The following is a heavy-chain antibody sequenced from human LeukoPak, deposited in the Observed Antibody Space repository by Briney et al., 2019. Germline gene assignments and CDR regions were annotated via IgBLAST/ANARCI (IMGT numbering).Heavy chain of an antibody. CDR1: GGSISSYY. CDR2: IYTSGST. CDR3: ARQHPPPRISLVRGVEY. J-gene: IGHJ4*02. D-gene: IGHD3-10*01. Sequence: PSETLSLTCTVSGGSISSYYWSWIRQPAGKGLEWIGRIYTSGSTNYNPSLKSRVTISVDTSKNQFSLKVSSVTAADTAVYYCARQHPPPRISLVRGVEYWGQGTLVTVSS. V-gene: IGHV4-4*07.